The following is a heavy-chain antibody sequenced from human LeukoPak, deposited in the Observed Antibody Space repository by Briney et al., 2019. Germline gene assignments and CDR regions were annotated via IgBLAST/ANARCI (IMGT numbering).Heavy chain of an antibody. CDR1: GYTFTSYD. Sequence: ASVKVSCKASGYTFTSYDINWVRQATGQGLEWMGWMNPNSGNTGYAQKFQGRVTMTRNTSISTAYMELSSLRSEDTAVYYCARVYYDSSGYPDNYGDAFDIWGQGTMVTVSS. J-gene: IGHJ3*02. V-gene: IGHV1-8*01. D-gene: IGHD3-22*01. CDR3: ARVYYDSSGYPDNYGDAFDI. CDR2: MNPNSGNT.